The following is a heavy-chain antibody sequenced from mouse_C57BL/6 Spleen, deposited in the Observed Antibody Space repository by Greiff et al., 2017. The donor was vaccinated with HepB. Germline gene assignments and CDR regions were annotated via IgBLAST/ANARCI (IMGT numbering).Heavy chain of an antibody. CDR2: ISYDGSN. J-gene: IGHJ3*01. CDR3: ARDDYDYDAWFAY. Sequence: EVQLQQSGPGLVKPSQSLSLTCSVTGYSITSGYYWNWTRQFPGNKLEWMGYISYDGSNNYNPSLKNRISITRVTSTNQFFLKLNSVTTEDTATYYCARDDYDYDAWFAYWAKGLWSLSLQ. D-gene: IGHD2-4*01. CDR1: GYSITSGYY. V-gene: IGHV3-6*01.